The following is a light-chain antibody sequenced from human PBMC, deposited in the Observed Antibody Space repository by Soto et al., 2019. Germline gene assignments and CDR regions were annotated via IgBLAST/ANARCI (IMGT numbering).Light chain of an antibody. V-gene: IGLV2-14*01. CDR3: SSYTSSNTLVV. CDR2: DVS. CDR1: SSDVGGYNY. J-gene: IGLJ2*01. Sequence: QPVLTQPASVSGSPGQSITISCTGTSSDVGGYNYVSWYQQHPGKAPKLMIYDVSNRPSGVSDRFSGSKSGNTASLTISGLQAEDEADYYCSSYTSSNTLVVFGGGTKLTVL.